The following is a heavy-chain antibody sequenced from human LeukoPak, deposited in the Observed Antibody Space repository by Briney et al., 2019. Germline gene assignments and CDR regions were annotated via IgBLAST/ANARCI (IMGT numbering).Heavy chain of an antibody. V-gene: IGHV3-30*19. J-gene: IGHJ6*03. CDR1: GFTFSSYG. CDR3: ARDSEAVKSIAARLHYYYYMDV. CDR2: ISYDGSNK. D-gene: IGHD6-6*01. Sequence: GGSLRLSCAASGFTFSSYGMHWVRQAPGKGLEWVAVISYDGSNKYYADSVKGRFTISRDNSKNTLYLQMNSLRAEDTAVYYCARDSEAVKSIAARLHYYYYMDVWGKGTTVTVSS.